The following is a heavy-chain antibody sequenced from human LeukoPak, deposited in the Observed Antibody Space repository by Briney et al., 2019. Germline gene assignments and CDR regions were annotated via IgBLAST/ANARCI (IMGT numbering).Heavy chain of an antibody. V-gene: IGHV3-48*04. Sequence: GGTLRLSCAASGFTFSSYGMNWVRQAPGKGLEWVSYISSSGSTIYYADSVKGRFTISRDNAKNSLYLQMNSLRAEDTAVYYCARDPPYCGGDCYFNCWGQGTLVTVSS. J-gene: IGHJ4*02. CDR1: GFTFSSYG. CDR2: ISSSGSTI. CDR3: ARDPPYCGGDCYFNC. D-gene: IGHD2-21*02.